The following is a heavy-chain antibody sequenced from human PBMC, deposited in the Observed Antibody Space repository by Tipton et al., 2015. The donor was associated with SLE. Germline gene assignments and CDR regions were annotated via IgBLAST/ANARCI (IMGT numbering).Heavy chain of an antibody. CDR3: AREGVIVVVVAATQGAFGI. J-gene: IGHJ3*02. D-gene: IGHD2-15*01. V-gene: IGHV4-34*01. CDR2: INHSGST. Sequence: TLSLTCAVYGGSFSGYYWSWIRQPPGKGLEWIGEINHSGSTNYNPSLKSRVTISVDTSKNQFSLKLSSVTAADTAVYYCAREGVIVVVVAATQGAFGIWGQGTMVTVSS. CDR1: GGSFSGYY.